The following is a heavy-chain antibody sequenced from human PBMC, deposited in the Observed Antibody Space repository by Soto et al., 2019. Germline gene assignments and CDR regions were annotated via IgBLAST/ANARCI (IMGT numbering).Heavy chain of an antibody. J-gene: IGHJ3*02. CDR1: GGSISSYY. CDR3: ARVKMVRGASAFDI. Sequence: PSETLALTCTVYGGSISSYYWSWIRQPLGKGLEWIGYIYYSGSTNYNPSLKSRVTISVDTSKSQFSLKLSSVTAADTAVYYCARVKMVRGASAFDIWGQGTMVTVSS. D-gene: IGHD3-10*01. CDR2: IYYSGST. V-gene: IGHV4-59*01.